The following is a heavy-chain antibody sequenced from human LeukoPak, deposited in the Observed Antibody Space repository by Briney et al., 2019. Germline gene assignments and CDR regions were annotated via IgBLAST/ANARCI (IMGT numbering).Heavy chain of an antibody. CDR2: ISSSGSTI. CDR3: ARALQHYDFWSGYYSPHAFDY. J-gene: IGHJ4*02. V-gene: IGHV3-11*01. CDR1: GFTFSDYY. D-gene: IGHD3-3*01. Sequence: GGSPRLSCAASGFTFSDYYMSWIRQAPGKGLEWVSYISSSGSTIYYADSVKGRFTISRDNAKNSLYLQMNSLRAEDTAVYYCARALQHYDFWSGYYSPHAFDYWGQGTLVTVSS.